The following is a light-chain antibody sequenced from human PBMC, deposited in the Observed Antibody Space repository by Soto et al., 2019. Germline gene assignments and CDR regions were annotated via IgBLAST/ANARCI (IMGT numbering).Light chain of an antibody. CDR2: DAS. Sequence: IQMSQSPSTLSASVGDRVTITCRASQSISSWLAWYQQKPGKAPKLLIYDASSLESGVPSRFSGSGSGTEFTLTISSLQPDDFATYYCQQSYSTPIPSGQGTRLEVK. J-gene: IGKJ5*01. CDR1: QSISSW. V-gene: IGKV1-5*01. CDR3: QQSYSTPIP.